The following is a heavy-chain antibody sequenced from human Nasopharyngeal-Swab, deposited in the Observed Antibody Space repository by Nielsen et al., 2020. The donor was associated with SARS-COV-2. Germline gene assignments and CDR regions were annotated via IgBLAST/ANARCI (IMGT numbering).Heavy chain of an antibody. Sequence: VRQAPGKGLEWVSSISSSSSYIYYADSVKGRFTISRDNAKNSLYLQMNSLRAEDTAVHYCARGFYYGSGSQGFDYWGQGTLVTVSS. D-gene: IGHD3-10*01. J-gene: IGHJ4*02. V-gene: IGHV3-21*01. CDR2: ISSSSSYI. CDR3: ARGFYYGSGSQGFDY.